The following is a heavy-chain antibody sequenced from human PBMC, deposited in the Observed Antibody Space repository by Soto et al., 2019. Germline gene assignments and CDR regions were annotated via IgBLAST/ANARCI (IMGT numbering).Heavy chain of an antibody. CDR3: ARGVVFCSAGSCYNGFDP. CDR2: IGSSGDNTI. J-gene: IGHJ5*02. CDR1: GFTFSRYS. V-gene: IGHV3-48*01. D-gene: IGHD2-15*01. Sequence: EVQLVESGGSLVQPGGSLRLSCAASGFTFSRYSMNWVRQAPGKGLEWLSYIGSSGDNTIYYADSVKGRFTISRDNVLNALSLQMHSLGADGPALCYWARGVVFCSAGSCYNGFDPWGQGTLVTVSS.